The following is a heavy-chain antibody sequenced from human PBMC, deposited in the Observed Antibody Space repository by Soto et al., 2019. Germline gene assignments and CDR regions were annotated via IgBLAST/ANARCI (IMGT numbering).Heavy chain of an antibody. CDR3: VYGGFFYNY. V-gene: IGHV3-7*01. CDR2: IKQDGSEQ. CDR1: GFTFSSYL. Sequence: GGSLRLSCAASGFTFSSYLMSWVRQAPGKGLEWVANIKQDGSEQYYVDSVKGRFTISRDNARNSLYLQMNSLRAEDTAVYYCVYGGFFYNYWGQGTLVTVSS. D-gene: IGHD2-8*02. J-gene: IGHJ4*02.